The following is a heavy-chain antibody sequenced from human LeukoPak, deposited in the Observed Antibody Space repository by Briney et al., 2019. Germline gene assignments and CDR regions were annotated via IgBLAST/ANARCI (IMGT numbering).Heavy chain of an antibody. Sequence: PSQTLSLTCTVSGGSISSGSYYWRWLRQPAGRGLEWVGRIYTSGRNNDNPSLKRRVTISEDTTKNQFSLKLSSVTAADTAVYYCARGSGYLLDRDYWGQGTLVTVSS. CDR3: ARGSGYLLDRDY. CDR1: GGSISSGSYY. J-gene: IGHJ4*02. V-gene: IGHV4-61*02. CDR2: IYTSGRN. D-gene: IGHD3-22*01.